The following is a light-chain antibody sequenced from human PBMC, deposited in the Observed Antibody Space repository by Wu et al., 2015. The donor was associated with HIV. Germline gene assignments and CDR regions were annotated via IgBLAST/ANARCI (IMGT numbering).Light chain of an antibody. CDR1: QNINNK. Sequence: IVMTQSPATLSVSPGERVTLSCRASQNINNKLAWYQQKPAQAPRLLTYDASTRATGIPGTFSGSGSETEFTLTISSMQSEDIAVYYCQQYESWPPLTFGGGTKVEIK. CDR2: DAS. J-gene: IGKJ4*01. CDR3: QQYESWPPLT. V-gene: IGKV3-15*01.